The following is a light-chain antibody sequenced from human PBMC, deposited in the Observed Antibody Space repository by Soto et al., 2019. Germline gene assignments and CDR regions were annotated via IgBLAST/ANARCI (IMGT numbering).Light chain of an antibody. V-gene: IGLV2-14*01. J-gene: IGLJ2*01. CDR1: SSDIGGYNY. Sequence: QSALTQPASVSGSPGQSITISCTGSSSDIGGYNYVSWYQQHPDKAPKLMIYEVSNRPSGVSNRFSDSKSGNTASLTISGLQAEDEADYYCNSFTRSSTVVFGGGTKLTVL. CDR3: NSFTRSSTVV. CDR2: EVS.